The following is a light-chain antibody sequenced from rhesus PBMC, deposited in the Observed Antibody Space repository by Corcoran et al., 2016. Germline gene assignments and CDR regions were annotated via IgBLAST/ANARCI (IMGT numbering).Light chain of an antibody. V-gene: IGLV2-23*01. CDR2: EVS. J-gene: IGLJ1*01. Sequence: AALTQPPSVSGSRGQSVTISCTGTSSDIGGNKYISWYQQYPGKVPKVVIYEVSKRPSGVSDRVSGSKSGNTASLTISGLQAEDEADYYCNSYADSPPYIFGTGTRLTVL. CDR1: SSDIGGNKY. CDR3: NSYADSPPYI.